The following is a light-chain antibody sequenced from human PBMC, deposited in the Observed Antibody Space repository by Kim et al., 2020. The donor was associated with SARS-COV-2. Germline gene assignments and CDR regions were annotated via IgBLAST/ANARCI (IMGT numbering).Light chain of an antibody. CDR2: GAS. CDR1: QSVSSN. Sequence: ETLMTQSPATLSVSPGERATLSCRASQSVSSNLAWYQQKPGQAPRLLIYGASTRATGIPARFSGSGSGTEFTLTISSLQSEDFALYYCQQYNNWPPNTFGQGTKLEI. V-gene: IGKV3-15*01. J-gene: IGKJ2*01. CDR3: QQYNNWPPNT.